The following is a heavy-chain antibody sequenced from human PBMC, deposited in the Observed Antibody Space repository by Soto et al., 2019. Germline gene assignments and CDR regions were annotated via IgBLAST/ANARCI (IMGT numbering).Heavy chain of an antibody. Sequence: PSETQSLTCTFSGFYLRSGYYYWRWIRQPPGKGLEWIGYIYYSGSTYYNPSLKSRVTISVDTSKNQFSLKLSSVTAADTAVYYCARAEEGSYFDYWGQGTLVTVSS. CDR2: IYYSGST. CDR3: ARAEEGSYFDY. CDR1: GFYLRSGYYY. J-gene: IGHJ4*02. V-gene: IGHV4-30-4*01.